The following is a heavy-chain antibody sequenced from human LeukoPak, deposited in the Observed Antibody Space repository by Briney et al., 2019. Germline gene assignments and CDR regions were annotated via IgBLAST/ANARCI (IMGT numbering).Heavy chain of an antibody. CDR1: GGSISSGDYY. CDR3: ARHLSVGVVPAADAFDI. CDR2: IYYSGST. V-gene: IGHV4-39*01. D-gene: IGHD2-2*01. Sequence: SETLSLTCTVSGGSISSGDYYWSWIRQTPGKGLEWIGSIYYSGSTYYNPSLKSRVTISVDTSKNQFSLKLSSVTAADTAVYYCARHLSVGVVPAADAFDIWGQGTMVTVSS. J-gene: IGHJ3*02.